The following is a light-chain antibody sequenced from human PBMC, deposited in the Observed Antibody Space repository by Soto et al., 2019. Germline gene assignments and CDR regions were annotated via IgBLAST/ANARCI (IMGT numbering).Light chain of an antibody. J-gene: IGLJ1*01. CDR3: SSYTSGSTYV. CDR1: SSDVGAYNY. V-gene: IGLV2-14*03. CDR2: DVS. Sequence: QCVLTQPASVSCVPLQSSTISCTGTSSDVGAYNYVSWYQQHPGKAPKLMIYDVSSRPSGVSNRFSGSKSGNTAPLTISGLQAEDEADYYCSSYTSGSTYVFGTGTKVTVL.